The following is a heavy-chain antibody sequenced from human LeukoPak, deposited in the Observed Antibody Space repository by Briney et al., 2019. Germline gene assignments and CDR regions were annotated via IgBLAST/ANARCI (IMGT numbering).Heavy chain of an antibody. CDR2: IYYSGST. V-gene: IGHV4-39*07. D-gene: IGHD6-13*01. Sequence: PSETLSLTCTVSGGSISSSSYYWGWIRQPPGKGLEWIGSIYYSGSTYYNPSLKSRVTISVDTSKNQFSLKLSSVTAADTAVYYCARVRKQQLVTWFDPWGQGTLATVSS. CDR1: GGSISSSSYY. CDR3: ARVRKQQLVTWFDP. J-gene: IGHJ5*02.